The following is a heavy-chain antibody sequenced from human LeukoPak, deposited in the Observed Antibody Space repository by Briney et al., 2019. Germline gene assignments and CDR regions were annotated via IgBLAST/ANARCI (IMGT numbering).Heavy chain of an antibody. Sequence: PGGSLRLSCAASGVPFSLYGMNWVRQAPGRGLEWVSVSSGDGRTYYADSVKGRCTISRDDSENTVYLQMNSLRAGDTAVYYCARAQLGGYNYAPLDSWGQGTLVTVSS. CDR1: GVPFSLYG. V-gene: IGHV3-23*01. D-gene: IGHD5-18*01. CDR3: ARAQLGGYNYAPLDS. J-gene: IGHJ4*02. CDR2: SSGDGRT.